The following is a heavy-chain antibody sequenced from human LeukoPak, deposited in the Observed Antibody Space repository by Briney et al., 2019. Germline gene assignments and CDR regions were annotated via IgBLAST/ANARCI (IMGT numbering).Heavy chain of an antibody. CDR3: ARGNDYGDYFDY. CDR2: IYYSGST. D-gene: IGHD4-17*01. CDR1: GGSISSYY. V-gene: IGHV4-59*01. J-gene: IGHJ4*02. Sequence: SETLSLTCTVSGGSISSYYWSWIRQPPGKGLEWIGYIYYSGSTNYNPSLKSRVTISVDTSKNQFSLKLSSVTAADTAVYYCARGNDYGDYFDYWGQGTLVTVSP.